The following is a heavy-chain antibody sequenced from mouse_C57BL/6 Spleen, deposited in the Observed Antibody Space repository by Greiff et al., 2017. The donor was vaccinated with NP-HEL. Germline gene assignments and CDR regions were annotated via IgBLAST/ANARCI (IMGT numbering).Heavy chain of an antibody. V-gene: IGHV14-4*01. CDR3: TTGWLPYDRFAY. D-gene: IGHD2-3*01. J-gene: IGHJ3*01. Sequence: VQLQQSGAELVRPGASVKLSCTASGFNIKDDYMHWVKQRPEQGLEWIGWIDPENGDTEYASKFQGKATITADTSSNTAYLQLSSLTSEDTAVYYGTTGWLPYDRFAYWGQGTLVTVSA. CDR2: IDPENGDT. CDR1: GFNIKDDY.